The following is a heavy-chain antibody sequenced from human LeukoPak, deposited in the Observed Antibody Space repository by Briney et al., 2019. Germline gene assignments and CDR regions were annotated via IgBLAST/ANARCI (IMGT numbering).Heavy chain of an antibody. CDR1: GFTFSSYS. Sequence: PGGFLRLSCAASGFTFSSYSMNWVRQAPGKGLEWVSSISSSSSYIYYADSVKGRFTIPRDNAKNSLYLQMNSLRAEDTAVYYCARGGYYYGSGSYYFDYWGQGTLVTVSS. D-gene: IGHD3-10*01. CDR3: ARGGYYYGSGSYYFDY. CDR2: ISSSSSYI. J-gene: IGHJ4*02. V-gene: IGHV3-21*01.